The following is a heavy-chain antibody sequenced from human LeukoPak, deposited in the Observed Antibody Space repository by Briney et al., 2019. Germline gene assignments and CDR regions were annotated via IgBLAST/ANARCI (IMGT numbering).Heavy chain of an antibody. Sequence: GGSLRLSCAASGFTVSSNYMSGVRQAPGKGLEWVSGIYIGGSTYYADSVKGRFTISRYNTNKTLDLQMNRLRAEDTAVYYCARLLYGDYGWGQGTLVTVSS. J-gene: IGHJ4*02. CDR2: IYIGGST. V-gene: IGHV3-53*04. D-gene: IGHD4-17*01. CDR3: ARLLYGDYG. CDR1: GFTVSSNY.